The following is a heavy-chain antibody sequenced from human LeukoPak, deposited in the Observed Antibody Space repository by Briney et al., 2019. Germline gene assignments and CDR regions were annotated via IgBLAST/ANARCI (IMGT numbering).Heavy chain of an antibody. J-gene: IGHJ4*02. V-gene: IGHV4-59*12. CDR1: GGSISSYY. CDR2: IYYSGST. D-gene: IGHD3-22*01. CDR3: ARDQYYYDSSAYLFDY. Sequence: SETLSLTCTVSGGSISSYYWSWIRQPPGKGLEWIGYIYYSGSTNYNPSLKSRVTISVDTSKNQFSLKLSSVTAADTAVYYCARDQYYYDSSAYLFDYWGQGTLVTVSS.